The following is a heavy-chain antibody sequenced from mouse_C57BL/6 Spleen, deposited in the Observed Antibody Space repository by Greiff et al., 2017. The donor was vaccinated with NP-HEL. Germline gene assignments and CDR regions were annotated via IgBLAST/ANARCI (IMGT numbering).Heavy chain of an antibody. CDR1: GFTFSSYA. CDR3: TRAYDYDAWFAY. J-gene: IGHJ3*01. CDR2: ISSGGDYL. Sequence: EVQGVESGEGLVKPGGSLKLSCAASGFTFSSYAMSWVRQTPEKRLEWVAYISSGGDYLYYADTVKGRFTISRDNARNTLYLQMSSLKSEDTAMYYCTRAYDYDAWFAYWGQGTLVTVSA. D-gene: IGHD2-4*01. V-gene: IGHV5-9-1*02.